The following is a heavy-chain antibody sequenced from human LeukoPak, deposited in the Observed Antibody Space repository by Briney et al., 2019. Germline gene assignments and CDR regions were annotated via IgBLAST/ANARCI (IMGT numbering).Heavy chain of an antibody. CDR1: GGSISSGSYY. CDR3: ARGDVLRSDAFDI. D-gene: IGHD3-3*01. J-gene: IGHJ3*02. V-gene: IGHV4-61*02. CDR2: IYTSGST. Sequence: SQTLSLTCTVSGGSISSGSYYWSWIRQPAGKGLEWIGRIYTSGSTNYNPSLKSRVTISVDTSKNQFPLKLSSVTAADTAVYYCARGDVLRSDAFDIWGQGTMVTVSS.